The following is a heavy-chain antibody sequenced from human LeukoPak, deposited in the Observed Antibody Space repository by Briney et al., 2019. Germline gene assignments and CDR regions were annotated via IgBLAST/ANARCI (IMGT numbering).Heavy chain of an antibody. CDR2: IWYDGSNK. V-gene: IGHV3-33*08. J-gene: IGHJ4*02. Sequence: GGSLRLSCAASGFTFSSYAMRWVRQAPGKGLEWVAVIWYDGSNKYYADSVKGRFTISRDNSKNTLYLQMNSLRAEDTAVYYCARDPDGYNYLDYWGQGTLVTVSS. D-gene: IGHD5-24*01. CDR1: GFTFSSYA. CDR3: ARDPDGYNYLDY.